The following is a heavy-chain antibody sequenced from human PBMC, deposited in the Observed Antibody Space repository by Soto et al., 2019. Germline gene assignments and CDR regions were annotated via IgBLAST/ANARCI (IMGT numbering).Heavy chain of an antibody. Sequence: VQLVESGGGVVQPGRSLRLSCAASGFTFSSYGMHWVRQAPGKGLEWVAVIWYDGSNKYYADSVKGRFTISRDNSKNTLYLQMNSLRAEDTAVYYCARDHDSVVVVAANEGTFDYWGQGTLVTVSS. J-gene: IGHJ4*02. D-gene: IGHD2-15*01. CDR2: IWYDGSNK. CDR1: GFTFSSYG. CDR3: ARDHDSVVVVAANEGTFDY. V-gene: IGHV3-33*01.